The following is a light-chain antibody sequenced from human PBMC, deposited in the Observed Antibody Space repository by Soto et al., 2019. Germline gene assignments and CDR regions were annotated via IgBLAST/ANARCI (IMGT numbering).Light chain of an antibody. J-gene: IGLJ2*01. CDR2: GNS. CDR1: SSNSGAGYD. Sequence: QSVLTQPPSVSGAPGQRVSISCTGSSSNSGAGYDVHWYQQLPGTAPKLLIYGNSNRPSGVPDRFSGSKSGTSASLAITGXXXXXXXXYYCQSYDSSLSVVVFGGGTKLTVL. V-gene: IGLV1-40*01. CDR3: QSYDSSLSVVV.